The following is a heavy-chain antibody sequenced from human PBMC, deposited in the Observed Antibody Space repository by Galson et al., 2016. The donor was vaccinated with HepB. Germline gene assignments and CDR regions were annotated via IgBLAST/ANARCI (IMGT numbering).Heavy chain of an antibody. J-gene: IGHJ4*02. CDR1: GFIFGDYA. D-gene: IGHD6-19*01. CDR2: LTWNGGII. V-gene: IGHV3-9*01. Sequence: SLRLSCAASGFIFGDYAMSWVRQSPGKGLEWVSGLTWNGGIIGYADSVKGRFTISRDNARNFLFLQMNNLRSEDTALYYCAKGIGSGWSDCWGPGTLVSVSS. CDR3: AKGIGSGWSDC.